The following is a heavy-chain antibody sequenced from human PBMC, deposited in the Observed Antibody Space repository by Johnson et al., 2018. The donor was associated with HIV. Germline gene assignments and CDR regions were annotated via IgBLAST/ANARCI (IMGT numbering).Heavy chain of an antibody. J-gene: IGHJ3*02. CDR1: GFTFSSYA. CDR3: GRDINYSNYVTDAFDI. CDR2: ISYDGSNK. D-gene: IGHD4-11*01. Sequence: QVQLVESGGGVVQPGRSLRLSCAASGFTFSSYAIHWVRQAPGKGLEWVAVISYDGSNKYYADSVKGRFTISRDSSKNMLYLQMNSLRTEDTAVYYCGRDINYSNYVTDAFDIWGQGTVVTVSS. V-gene: IGHV3-30-3*01.